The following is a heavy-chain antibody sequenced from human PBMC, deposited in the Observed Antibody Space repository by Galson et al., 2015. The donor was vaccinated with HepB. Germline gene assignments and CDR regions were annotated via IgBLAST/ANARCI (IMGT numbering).Heavy chain of an antibody. CDR3: ARSRRGYSISYPGYFDY. CDR2: IYYSGST. J-gene: IGHJ4*02. CDR1: GGSISSSSYY. D-gene: IGHD6-13*01. Sequence: VTLSLTCTVSGGSISSSSYYWGWIRPPPGKGLEWIGSIYYSGSTYYNPSLKSRVTISVDTSKNQFSLKLSSVTAADTAVYDCARSRRGYSISYPGYFDYWGQGTLVTVSS. V-gene: IGHV4-39*01.